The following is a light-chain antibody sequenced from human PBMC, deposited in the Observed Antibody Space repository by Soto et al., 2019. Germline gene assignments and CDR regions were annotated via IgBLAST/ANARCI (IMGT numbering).Light chain of an antibody. J-gene: IGLJ2*01. V-gene: IGLV2-14*01. Sequence: QSALTQPASVSGSPGQSFTISCTGTSSDIGAYDYVSWYQHHPGKAPKLMIYEVTNRPSGVSHRFSAYKSDNTASLTISGLQAEDEGDYYCSSYTSDFSVVFGGGTKLTVL. CDR3: SSYTSDFSVV. CDR2: EVT. CDR1: SSDIGAYDY.